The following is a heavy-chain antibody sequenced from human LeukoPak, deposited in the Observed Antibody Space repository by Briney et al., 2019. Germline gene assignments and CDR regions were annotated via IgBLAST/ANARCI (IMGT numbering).Heavy chain of an antibody. J-gene: IGHJ5*02. Sequence: PSETLSLTCTVSGGSISSGGYYWSWLRQHPGTGLEWIGYIYYSGSTYYNPSLKSRVTISVDTSKNQFSLKLSSVTAADTAVYYCAREGYCSSTSCYGFDHWGQGTLVTVSS. V-gene: IGHV4-31*03. CDR1: GGSISSGGYY. D-gene: IGHD2-2*01. CDR3: AREGYCSSTSCYGFDH. CDR2: IYYSGST.